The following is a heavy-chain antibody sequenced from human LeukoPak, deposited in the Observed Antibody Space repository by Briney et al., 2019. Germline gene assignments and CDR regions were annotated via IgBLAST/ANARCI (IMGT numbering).Heavy chain of an antibody. Sequence: PSETLSLTCIVSGGSISSSNYYWVWIRQPPGKGLEWVGSIYYSGSTYYNPSLKSRVTISVDTSKNQFSLKLSSVTAADTAVYYWALRYFDRDYWGQGTLVTVSS. D-gene: IGHD3-9*01. CDR1: GGSISSSNYY. CDR2: IYYSGST. J-gene: IGHJ4*02. V-gene: IGHV4-39*01. CDR3: ALRYFDRDY.